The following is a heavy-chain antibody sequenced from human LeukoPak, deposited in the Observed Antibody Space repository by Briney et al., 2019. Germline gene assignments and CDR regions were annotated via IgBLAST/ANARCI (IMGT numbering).Heavy chain of an antibody. V-gene: IGHV1-2*04. CDR1: GGTFSSYA. D-gene: IGHD3-9*01. J-gene: IGHJ6*02. CDR3: ARGWPGMTGRWMENYYGMDV. Sequence: GASVKVSCKASGGTFSSYAISWVRQAPGQGLEWMGWINPNSGGTNYAQKFQGWVTMTRDTSISTAYMELSRLRSDDTAVYYCARGWPGMTGRWMENYYGMDVWGQGTTVTVSS. CDR2: INPNSGGT.